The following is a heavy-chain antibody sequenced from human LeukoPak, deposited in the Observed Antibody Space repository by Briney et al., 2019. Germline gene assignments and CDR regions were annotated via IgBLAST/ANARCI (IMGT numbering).Heavy chain of an antibody. V-gene: IGHV3-23*01. J-gene: IGHJ4*02. CDR1: GFTFSSYA. CDR3: AKHSGYSYGYYFDY. CDR2: ISGSGGST. Sequence: GGSLRLSCAASGFTFSSYAMSWVRQAPGKGLEWVSAISGSGGSTYYADSVKGRFTISRDNSKNTLYLQMNNLRAEDTAVYYCAKHSGYSYGYYFDYWGQGTLVTVSS. D-gene: IGHD5-18*01.